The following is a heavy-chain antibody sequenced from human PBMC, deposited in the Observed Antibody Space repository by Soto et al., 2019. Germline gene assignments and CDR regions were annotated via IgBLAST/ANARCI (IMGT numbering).Heavy chain of an antibody. J-gene: IGHJ5*02. CDR1: GFNVSTHY. CDR2: IYDGGST. D-gene: IGHD4-17*01. V-gene: IGHV3-66*01. Sequence: EVQLVESGGGLVQPGGSLRISCVASGFNVSTHYVSWVRQAPGKGLEWVSIIYDGGSTYYADSVKGRCTISSDNSKNTVYLQMNSLRGVDTAVYYCARGEGDYGRRIDPWGQGTLVSVSS. CDR3: ARGEGDYGRRIDP.